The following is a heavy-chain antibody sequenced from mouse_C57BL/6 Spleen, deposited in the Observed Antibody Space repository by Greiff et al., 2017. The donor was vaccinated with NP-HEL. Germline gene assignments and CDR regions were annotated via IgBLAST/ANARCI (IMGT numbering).Heavy chain of an antibody. CDR3: AGHPSYGNPLAY. CDR1: GFTFSSYG. CDR2: ISSGGSYT. V-gene: IGHV5-6*01. J-gene: IGHJ3*01. D-gene: IGHD2-1*01. Sequence: EVKLQESGGDLVKPGGSLKLSCAASGFTFSSYGMSWVRQTPDKRLEWVATISSGGSYTYYPDSVKGRFTISRDNAKNTLYLQMSSLKSEDTAMYYCAGHPSYGNPLAYWGQGTLVTVSA.